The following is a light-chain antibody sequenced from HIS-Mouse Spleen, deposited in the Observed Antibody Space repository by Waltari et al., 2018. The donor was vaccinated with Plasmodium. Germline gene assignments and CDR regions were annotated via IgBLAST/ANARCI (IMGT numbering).Light chain of an antibody. CDR3: CSYAGSYTLV. CDR1: SSYVGSYTY. V-gene: IGLV2-11*01. J-gene: IGLJ2*01. CDR2: DVS. Sequence: QSALTQPRPVSGSPGQSVTISCTRTSSYVGSYTYFSCYQPHPGKAPKLMLYDVSNPPSGVPDRFSGSKSGNTASLTISGLQAEDEADYYCCSYAGSYTLVFGGGTKLTVL.